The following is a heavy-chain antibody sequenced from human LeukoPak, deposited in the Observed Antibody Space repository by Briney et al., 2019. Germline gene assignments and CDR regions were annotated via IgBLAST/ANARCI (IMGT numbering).Heavy chain of an antibody. CDR2: ISYDGGNK. J-gene: IGHJ4*02. CDR3: VKDSGSRSFDY. D-gene: IGHD1-26*01. CDR1: GFTFSTYG. Sequence: GGSLRPSCAASGFTFSTYGMFWVRQAPGKGLEWVAVISYDGGNKYYADSVKGRFTISRDNSKNTLFLQMNSLRVEDTAVYYCVKDSGSRSFDYWGQGTLVTVSS. V-gene: IGHV3-30*18.